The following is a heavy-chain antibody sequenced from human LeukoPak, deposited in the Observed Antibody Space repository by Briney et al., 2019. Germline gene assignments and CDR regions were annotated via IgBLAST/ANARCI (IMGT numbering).Heavy chain of an antibody. D-gene: IGHD3-3*01. CDR2: IKQDGSEK. CDR1: GFTFSSHG. J-gene: IGHJ4*02. CDR3: ARSPYSLRFLEWLLPFDY. Sequence: GGSLRLSCAASGFTFSSHGMNWVRQAPGKGLEWVANIKQDGSEKYYVDSVKGRFTISRDNAKNSLYLQMNSLRAEDTAVYYCARSPYSLRFLEWLLPFDYWGQGTLVTVSS. V-gene: IGHV3-7*01.